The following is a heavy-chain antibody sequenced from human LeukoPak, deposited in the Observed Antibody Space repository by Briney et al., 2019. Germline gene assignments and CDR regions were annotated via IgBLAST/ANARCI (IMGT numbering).Heavy chain of an antibody. V-gene: IGHV3-20*04. CDR1: GFTFDDYG. J-gene: IGHJ4*02. CDR3: ARRGSNPRVFDY. D-gene: IGHD4-11*01. Sequence: GGSLRLSCAASGFTFDDYGMSWVRQAPGKGLEWVSGINWNGGSTGYADSVKGRFTISRDNDKNSLYLQMNSLRAEDTASYYCARRGSNPRVFDYWGQGTLVTVSS. CDR2: INWNGGST.